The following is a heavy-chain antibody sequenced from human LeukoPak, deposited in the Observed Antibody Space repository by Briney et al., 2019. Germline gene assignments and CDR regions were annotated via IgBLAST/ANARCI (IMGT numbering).Heavy chain of an antibody. CDR3: AKILSIVGATEPFDY. Sequence: TGGSLRLSCAASGFTFSSYSMNWVRQAPGKGLEWVSAISGSGGSTYYADSVKGRFTISRDNSKNTLYLQMNSLRAEDTAVYYCAKILSIVGATEPFDYWGQGTLVTVSS. V-gene: IGHV3-23*01. CDR2: ISGSGGST. J-gene: IGHJ4*02. D-gene: IGHD1-26*01. CDR1: GFTFSSYS.